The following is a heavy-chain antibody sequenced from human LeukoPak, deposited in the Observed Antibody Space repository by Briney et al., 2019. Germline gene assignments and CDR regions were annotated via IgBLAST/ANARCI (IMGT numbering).Heavy chain of an antibody. CDR3: ASRIPPRDVVPVANYYGMDV. D-gene: IGHD2-2*01. Sequence: ASVKVSCKASGYTFTSYGIYWVRQAPGQGLEWMRWISAYNGNTNYAQKFQGRVAITADESTSTAYMELSSLRSEDTAVYYCASRIPPRDVVPVANYYGMDVWGQGTTVTVSS. CDR1: GYTFTSYG. V-gene: IGHV1-18*01. CDR2: ISAYNGNT. J-gene: IGHJ6*02.